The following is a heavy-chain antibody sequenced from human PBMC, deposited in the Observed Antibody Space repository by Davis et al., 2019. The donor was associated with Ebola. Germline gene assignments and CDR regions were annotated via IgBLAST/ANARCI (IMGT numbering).Heavy chain of an antibody. D-gene: IGHD2-2*01. CDR1: GFTFNKYW. V-gene: IGHV3-7*03. J-gene: IGHJ4*02. CDR2: IKQDGSEK. Sequence: GESLKISCAASGFTFNKYWMSWARQAPGKGLEWVANIKQDGSEKYYVDSVKGRFTFSRDNAKNSLHLQMDSLRAEDTAVYYCATYCSGNNCLRRYFDYWGQGTLVTVSS. CDR3: ATYCSGNNCLRRYFDY.